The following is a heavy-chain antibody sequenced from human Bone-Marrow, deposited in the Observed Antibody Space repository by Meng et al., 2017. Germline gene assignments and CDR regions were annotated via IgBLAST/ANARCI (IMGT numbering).Heavy chain of an antibody. V-gene: IGHV5-51*01. Sequence: GLSLNLSCEGSIYRFTSYSIVCVRQMRGKGLEWVGIIYPGDSNTRYSPSFQGQVTISADKSISTAYLQWRSLKAPDTAMYYCARLKCSSTSCYVGSWFDPWGQGTLVTVSS. J-gene: IGHJ5*02. CDR1: IYRFTSYS. CDR3: ARLKCSSTSCYVGSWFDP. CDR2: IYPGDSNT. D-gene: IGHD2-2*01.